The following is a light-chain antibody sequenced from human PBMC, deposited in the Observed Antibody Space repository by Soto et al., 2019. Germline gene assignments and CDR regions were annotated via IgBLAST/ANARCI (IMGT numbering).Light chain of an antibody. CDR3: QQYNSYPWT. CDR2: KAS. CDR1: QSISSW. V-gene: IGKV1-5*03. J-gene: IGKJ1*01. Sequence: DIQMTQSPSTLSASVGDRVIITCRASQSISSWLAWYQQKPGKAPKFLIYKASYLESGVPSRFSGSGSGTEFTLTISSLQPDDFATYYCQQYNSYPWTFGQGTKVEIK.